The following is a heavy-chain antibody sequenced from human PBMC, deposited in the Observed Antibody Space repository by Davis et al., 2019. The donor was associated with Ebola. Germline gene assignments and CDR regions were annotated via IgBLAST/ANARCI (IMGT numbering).Heavy chain of an antibody. Sequence: GESLKISCAASGFTFSSYWIHWVRQAPGKGLVWVSRIKSDGSRTNYADSVKGRFAISRDNAKNTVYLQMNSLRGEDTAIYYCARVDYGDSWRWFDPWGQGTLVTVSS. CDR3: ARVDYGDSWRWFDP. J-gene: IGHJ5*02. V-gene: IGHV3-74*01. CDR1: GFTFSSYW. D-gene: IGHD4-17*01. CDR2: IKSDGSRT.